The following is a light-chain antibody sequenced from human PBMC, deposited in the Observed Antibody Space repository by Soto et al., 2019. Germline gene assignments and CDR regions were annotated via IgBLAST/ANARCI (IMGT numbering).Light chain of an antibody. CDR1: SSNIGGGYD. CDR2: GKN. V-gene: IGLV1-40*01. Sequence: VLTQPPSVSEAPGQRVTISCTGSSSNIGGGYDVHWFQQLPGTAPKLLFYGKNNRPSGVPDRFSGSTSGTSASLAITGLQTEDEADYYCQSYDASLSGYVFGTGTKVTVL. CDR3: QSYDASLSGYV. J-gene: IGLJ1*01.